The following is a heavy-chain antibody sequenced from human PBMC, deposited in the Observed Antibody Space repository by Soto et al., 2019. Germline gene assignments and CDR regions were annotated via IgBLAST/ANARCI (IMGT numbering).Heavy chain of an antibody. V-gene: IGHV3-23*01. J-gene: IGHJ6*02. Sequence: GGSLRLSCTASGFTFSSSAMSWVRQAPGRGLEWVSGISGSGAGTYYADSVKGRFTISRDNSKNTLYLQMSGLRAEDTAVYYCAKGPTIFGAVISFDYYYGMYVWGQGTPVTVSS. CDR3: AKGPTIFGAVISFDYYYGMYV. D-gene: IGHD3-3*01. CDR1: GFTFSSSA. CDR2: ISGSGAGT.